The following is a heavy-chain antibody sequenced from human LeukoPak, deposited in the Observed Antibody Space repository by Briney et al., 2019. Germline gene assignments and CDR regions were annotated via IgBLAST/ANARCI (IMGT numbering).Heavy chain of an antibody. CDR3: ARHGYSGYEFDY. Sequence: SGTLSLTCTVSGGSISSYYWSWIWQPPGKGLEWIGYIYYSGSTTYNPSLKSRVTISVDTSKNEFSLKLSSVTAADTAVYYCARHGYSGYEFDYWGQGTLVTVSS. V-gene: IGHV4-59*08. CDR1: GGSISSYY. J-gene: IGHJ4*02. CDR2: IYYSGST. D-gene: IGHD5-12*01.